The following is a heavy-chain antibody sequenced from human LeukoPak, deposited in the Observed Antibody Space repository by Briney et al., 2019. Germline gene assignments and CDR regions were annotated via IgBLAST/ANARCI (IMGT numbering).Heavy chain of an antibody. CDR3: AREVEATTTFDY. D-gene: IGHD1-26*01. CDR2: ISYDGSNK. CDR1: GFTFSSYA. Sequence: PGRSLRLSCAASGFTFSSYAMHWVRQAPGKGLEWVAVISYDGSNKYYADSVKGRFTISRDNSKNTLYLQMNSLRAEDTAVYYCAREVEATTTFDYWGQGTLVTVSS. V-gene: IGHV3-30-3*01. J-gene: IGHJ4*02.